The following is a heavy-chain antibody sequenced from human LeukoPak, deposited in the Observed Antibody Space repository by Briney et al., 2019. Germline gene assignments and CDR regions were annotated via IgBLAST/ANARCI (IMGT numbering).Heavy chain of an antibody. CDR1: GFTVSSNY. CDR2: IYSGGST. V-gene: IGHV3-66*01. CDR3: ARDRSSWYDLGY. D-gene: IGHD6-13*01. J-gene: IGHJ4*02. Sequence: GGSLRLSCAASGFTVSSNYMSWVRQAPGKGLEWVSVIYSGGSTYYAASVRGRLTISRDNSKNTLYLQMNSLRAEDTAVYYCARDRSSWYDLGYWGQGTLVTVSS.